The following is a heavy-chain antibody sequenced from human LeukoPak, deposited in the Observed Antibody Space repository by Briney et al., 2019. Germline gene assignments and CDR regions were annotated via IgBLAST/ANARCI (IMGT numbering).Heavy chain of an antibody. CDR2: IIPSDGST. V-gene: IGHV1-46*01. J-gene: IGHJ4*02. CDR3: ARGKVVTMVRGVIITYFDY. D-gene: IGHD3-10*01. Sequence: ASVKVSCKASGYSFTRYFIHWVRQAPGQGLEWMGIIIPSDGSTSYAQKFQGRVTMTRDTSTSAVYMELSSLRSEDTAVYYCARGKVVTMVRGVIITYFDYWGQGTLVTVSS. CDR1: GYSFTRYF.